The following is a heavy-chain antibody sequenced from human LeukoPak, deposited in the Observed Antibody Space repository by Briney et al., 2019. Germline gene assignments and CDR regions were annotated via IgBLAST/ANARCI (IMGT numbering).Heavy chain of an antibody. CDR3: TSDRVLYGLDV. CDR1: GFTFSNYW. J-gene: IGHJ6*02. V-gene: IGHV3-74*01. Sequence: GGSLRLSCAASGFTFSNYWMHWVRQGPGKGLMWVTRIKSDGSETSSAESLEGRFTISRDNARNMLYLQMNSLRPEDTAIYYCTSDRVLYGLDVWGQGTTVTVSS. CDR2: IKSDGSET.